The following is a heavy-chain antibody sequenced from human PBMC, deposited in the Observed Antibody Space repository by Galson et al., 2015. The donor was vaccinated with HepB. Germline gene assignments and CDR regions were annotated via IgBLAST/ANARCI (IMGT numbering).Heavy chain of an antibody. D-gene: IGHD3-10*01. CDR1: GFTFRSYY. Sequence: SLRLSCAASGFTFRSYYMAWIRQAPGMGLDWVAYMGYSDTNKNVGDSVQGRFTIFRDNAKNLLYLQMDSLRVEDTAIYYCARARGSGFSYMDVWVNGTTVTVPS. CDR3: ARARGSGFSYMDV. J-gene: IGHJ6*03. V-gene: IGHV3-11*06. CDR2: MGYSDTNK.